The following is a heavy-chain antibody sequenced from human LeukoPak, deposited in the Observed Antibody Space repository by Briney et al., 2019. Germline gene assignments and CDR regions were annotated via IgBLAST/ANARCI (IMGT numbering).Heavy chain of an antibody. CDR2: IYYSGST. CDR1: GGSITSYY. CDR3: ARIAVAGRYYYYSMDV. Sequence: SETLSLTCTVSGGSITSYYWTWIRQPPGEGLEWIGYIYYSGSTNYNPSLKSRVTISVDTSKNQFSLKLSSVTAADTAVYYCARIAVAGRYYYYSMDVWGKGTTVTVSS. D-gene: IGHD6-19*01. V-gene: IGHV4-59*08. J-gene: IGHJ6*03.